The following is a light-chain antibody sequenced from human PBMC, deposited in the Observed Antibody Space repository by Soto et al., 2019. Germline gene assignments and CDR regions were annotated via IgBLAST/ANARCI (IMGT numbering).Light chain of an antibody. CDR3: QQYNNWRS. CDR2: DAS. Sequence: EIVMTHSPATLSVSPGERATLSCRSSQSVSSNLAWYQQKPGQAPRLLIYDASTRATGIPARFSGSGSGTEFTPTIRSLQSEDFAVYYCQQYNNWRSFGQGTKVDI. V-gene: IGKV3D-15*01. CDR1: QSVSSN. J-gene: IGKJ1*01.